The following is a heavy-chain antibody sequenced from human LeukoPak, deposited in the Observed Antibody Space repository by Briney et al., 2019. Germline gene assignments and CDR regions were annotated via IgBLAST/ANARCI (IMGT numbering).Heavy chain of an antibody. J-gene: IGHJ6*03. D-gene: IGHD2-21*01. CDR3: AKDTWQFAPDYYYYMDV. V-gene: IGHV3-30*18. Sequence: GGSLRLSCAASGFTFSNYGMHWVRQAPGKGLEWVAVISYDGSNKYYADSVKGRFTISRDNSKNTLYLQMNSLRAEDTALYYCAKDTWQFAPDYYYYMDVWGKGTTVTVSS. CDR1: GFTFSNYG. CDR2: ISYDGSNK.